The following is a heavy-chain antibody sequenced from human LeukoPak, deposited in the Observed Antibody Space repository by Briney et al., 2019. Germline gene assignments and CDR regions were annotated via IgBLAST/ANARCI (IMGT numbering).Heavy chain of an antibody. V-gene: IGHV4-39*07. Sequence: SETLSLTCTVSGGSVTNTNYYWAWIRQPPGEGLEWIGSVYHSGITYYTPSLKSRVSISVDTSRNHFSLKVTSVTAADTAVYYCAREWQYQFDYWGQGRLVTISS. J-gene: IGHJ4*02. CDR3: AREWQYQFDY. CDR1: GGSVTNTNYY. D-gene: IGHD4-11*01. CDR2: VYHSGIT.